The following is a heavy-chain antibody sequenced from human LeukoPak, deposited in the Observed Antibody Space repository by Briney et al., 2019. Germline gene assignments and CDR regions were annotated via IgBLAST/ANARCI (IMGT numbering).Heavy chain of an antibody. Sequence: GGSLRLSCAASGFSFSHYGMHWVRQAPGKGLEWVSSVNFRGTISYYADSVKGRITISRDNSKNTLFLQMDSLRAEDAAIYYCAKGERGIDYWGQGTLVTVSS. V-gene: IGHV3-23*01. CDR1: GFSFSHYG. D-gene: IGHD7-27*01. J-gene: IGHJ4*02. CDR2: VNFRGTIS. CDR3: AKGERGIDY.